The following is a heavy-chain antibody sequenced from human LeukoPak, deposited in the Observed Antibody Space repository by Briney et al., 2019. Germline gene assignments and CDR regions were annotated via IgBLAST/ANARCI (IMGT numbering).Heavy chain of an antibody. V-gene: IGHV4-34*01. CDR1: GGSFSGYY. Sequence: SETLSLTCAVSGGSFSGYYWSWIRQPPGKGLEWIGEINHSGSTNYNPSLKSRVTISVDTSKNQFSLKLSSVTAADTAVYYCARGGSSSWYYYYMDVWGKGTTVTVSS. CDR2: INHSGST. CDR3: ARGGSSSWYYYYMDV. J-gene: IGHJ6*03. D-gene: IGHD6-13*01.